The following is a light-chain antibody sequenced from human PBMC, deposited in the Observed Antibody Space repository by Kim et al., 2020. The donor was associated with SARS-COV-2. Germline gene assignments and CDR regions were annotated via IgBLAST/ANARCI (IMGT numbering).Light chain of an antibody. Sequence: QSALTQPASVSGSPGQSITISCTGTSGDIGYYNYVSWYQQHPGKAPKLMIYDVTNRPSGVSSRFSGSKSGNTASLTISGLQAEDEADYYCTSYRSSSTYVFGTGTKVTVL. CDR3: TSYRSSSTYV. J-gene: IGLJ1*01. CDR2: DVT. CDR1: SGDIGYYNY. V-gene: IGLV2-14*03.